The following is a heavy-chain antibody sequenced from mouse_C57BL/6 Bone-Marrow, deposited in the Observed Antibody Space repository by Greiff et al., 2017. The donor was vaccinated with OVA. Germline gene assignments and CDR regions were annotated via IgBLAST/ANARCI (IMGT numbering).Heavy chain of an antibody. Sequence: EVKLVESGPELVKPGASVKISCKASGYSFTDYNMNWVKQSNGKSLEWIGVINPNYGTTSSNQTFKGKATLTVDQSSSTAYMQLNSLTSEDSAVYYCARSWLRAMEYWGQGTSVTVSS. CDR2: INPNYGTT. CDR1: GYSFTDYN. D-gene: IGHD2-2*01. V-gene: IGHV1-39*01. CDR3: ARSWLRAMEY. J-gene: IGHJ4*01.